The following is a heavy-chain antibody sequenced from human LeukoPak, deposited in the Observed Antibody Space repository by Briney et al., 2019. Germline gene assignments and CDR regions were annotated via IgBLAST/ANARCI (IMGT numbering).Heavy chain of an antibody. J-gene: IGHJ2*01. Sequence: GKVSCKASGGTFSSYAISWVRQAAGQGVEWMGGIIPIFGTANYAQKFQGTVTIPPDASTTTAYMELRSLRSDDTAVYSCAPPHAEQWLYIDVCYFDLWGRGTLVTVSS. D-gene: IGHD6-19*01. CDR1: GGTFSSYA. CDR3: APPHAEQWLYIDVCYFDL. V-gene: IGHV1-69*01. CDR2: IIPIFGTA.